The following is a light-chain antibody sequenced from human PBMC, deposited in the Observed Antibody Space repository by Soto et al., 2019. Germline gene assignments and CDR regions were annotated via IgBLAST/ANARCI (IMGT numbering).Light chain of an antibody. CDR2: EVS. CDR3: FSFRISSYV. J-gene: IGLJ1*01. V-gene: IGLV2-14*01. Sequence: QSALTQPASVSGSPGQSITISCTGTSGDVGGYKYASWYQHHPGKAPKLMIYEVSNRPSGVSDRFSGSKSGNTASLTISGLQAEDEADYYCFSFRISSYVFGTGTKVTVL. CDR1: SGDVGGYKY.